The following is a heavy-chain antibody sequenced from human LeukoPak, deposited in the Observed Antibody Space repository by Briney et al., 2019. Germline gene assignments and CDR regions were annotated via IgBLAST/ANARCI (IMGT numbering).Heavy chain of an antibody. CDR1: GGSISSSSYY. V-gene: IGHV4-39*01. Sequence: SETLSLTCTVSGGSISSSSYYWGWIRQPPGKGLEWIGSIYYSGSTYYNPSLKSRATISVDTSKNQFSLKLSSVTAADTAVYYCARHVSSGGGYYWDNAFDIWGQGTMVTVSS. J-gene: IGHJ3*02. CDR3: ARHVSSGGGYYWDNAFDI. D-gene: IGHD3-22*01. CDR2: IYYSGST.